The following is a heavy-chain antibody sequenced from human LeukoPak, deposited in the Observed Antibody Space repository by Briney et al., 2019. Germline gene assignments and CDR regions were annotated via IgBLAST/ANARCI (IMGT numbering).Heavy chain of an antibody. CDR3: ARRAVAGTTRGYYYYYMDV. Sequence: GASVKVSCKASGYTFTGYYMHWVRQAPGQGLEWMGWINPNSGGTNYAQKFQGRVTMTRGTSISTAYMELSRLRSDDTAVYYCARRAVAGTTRGYYYYYMDVWGKGTTVTVSS. V-gene: IGHV1-2*02. CDR2: INPNSGGT. J-gene: IGHJ6*03. D-gene: IGHD1-7*01. CDR1: GYTFTGYY.